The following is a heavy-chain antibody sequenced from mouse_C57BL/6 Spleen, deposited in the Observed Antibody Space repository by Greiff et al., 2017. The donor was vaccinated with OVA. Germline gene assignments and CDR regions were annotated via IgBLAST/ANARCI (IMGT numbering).Heavy chain of an antibody. D-gene: IGHD2-3*01. Sequence: EVKVVESGGGLVKPGGSLKLSCAASGFTFSDYGMHWVRQAPEKGLEWVAYISSGSSTIYYADTVKGRFTISRDNAKNTLFLQMTSLRSEDTAMYYCARGIYDGYFYWYFDVWGTGTTVTVSS. CDR1: GFTFSDYG. CDR3: ARGIYDGYFYWYFDV. CDR2: ISSGSSTI. J-gene: IGHJ1*03. V-gene: IGHV5-17*01.